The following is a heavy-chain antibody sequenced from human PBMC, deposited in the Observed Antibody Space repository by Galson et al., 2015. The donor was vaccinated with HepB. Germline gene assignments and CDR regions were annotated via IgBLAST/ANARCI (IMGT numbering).Heavy chain of an antibody. CDR1: GGSISSGGYS. V-gene: IGHV4-30-4*07. CDR2: VYYNGTT. J-gene: IGHJ4*02. Sequence: TLSLTCAVSGGSISSGGYSWSWIRQPPGKELEWIGYVYYNGTTYYSPSLESRVTISVDTSKNQFSLNLSSVTAADTAVYYCARGTYYDVLTGQVWGQGTLVTVSS. CDR3: ARGTYYDVLTGQV. D-gene: IGHD3-9*01.